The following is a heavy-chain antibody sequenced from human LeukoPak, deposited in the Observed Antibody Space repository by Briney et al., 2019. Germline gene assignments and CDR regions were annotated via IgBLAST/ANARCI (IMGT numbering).Heavy chain of an antibody. CDR2: MNPNSGNT. V-gene: IGHV1-8*01. J-gene: IGHJ4*02. Sequence: GASVKVSCKASGYTFTSYDINWVRQATGQGLEWMGWMNPNSGNTGYAQKFQGRVTMTRNTSISTAYMELSSLRSEDTAVYYCARDGYSNYPTTFDYWGQGTLVTVSS. D-gene: IGHD4-11*01. CDR1: GYTFTSYD. CDR3: ARDGYSNYPTTFDY.